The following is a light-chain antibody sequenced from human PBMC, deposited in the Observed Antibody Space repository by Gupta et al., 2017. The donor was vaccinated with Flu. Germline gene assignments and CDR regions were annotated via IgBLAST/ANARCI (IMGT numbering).Light chain of an antibody. V-gene: IGKV4-1*01. CDR2: WAS. CDR1: QSIFYSSNNKNY. CDR3: QQYYSVPIT. J-gene: IGKJ5*01. Sequence: DIVMTQSPDSLAVSLGERATINCQSSQSIFYSSNNKNYLSWYQQKPGQPPKLLISWASGRESGVPDRFSGSGSGADFTLTISGLQAEDVAVYYCQQYYSVPITFGPGTRLEIK.